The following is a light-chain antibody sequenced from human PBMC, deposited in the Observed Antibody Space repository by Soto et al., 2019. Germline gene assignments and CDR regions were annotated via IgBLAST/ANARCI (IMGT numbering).Light chain of an antibody. CDR1: SFDVGAYTY. CDR2: DVT. V-gene: IGLV2-11*01. CDR3: CSYAGGYTHV. Sequence: QSALTQPRSVSGSPGQSVTISCTGTSFDVGAYTYVSWFQQRPGKAPKLIIYDVTKRPSGVPHHFSGSKSGNTASLTISGLQAEDEADYYCCSYAGGYTHVFGTGTKLTVL. J-gene: IGLJ1*01.